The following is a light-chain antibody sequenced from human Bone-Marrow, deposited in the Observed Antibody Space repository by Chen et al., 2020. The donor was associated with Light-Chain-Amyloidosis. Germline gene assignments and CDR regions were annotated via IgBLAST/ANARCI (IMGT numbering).Light chain of an antibody. CDR2: DDS. V-gene: IGLV3-21*02. CDR3: QVWDRSSDRPV. J-gene: IGLJ3*02. Sequence: SYVLTQPSSLSAASAQTATFACGGNNIGSTSVHWYQQTPGQAPLLVVYDDSDRPSGIPERLSGSNSGNTATLTISRVEAGDEADYYCQVWDRSSDRPVFGGGTKLTVL. CDR1: NIGSTS.